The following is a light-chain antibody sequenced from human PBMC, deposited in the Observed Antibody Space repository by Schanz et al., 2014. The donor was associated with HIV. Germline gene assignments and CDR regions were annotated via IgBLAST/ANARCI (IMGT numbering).Light chain of an antibody. CDR2: HNN. Sequence: QSVLTQPPSASEPPGQSVAISCSGSRSNIGSKTVSWYQQLPGAAPKLLVFHNNQRPSGVPDRFSGSKSDSSASLTISGLQAGDEADYYCGSFATATTWVFGGGTKLTVL. CDR1: RSNIGSKT. CDR3: GSFATATTWV. J-gene: IGLJ3*02. V-gene: IGLV1-44*01.